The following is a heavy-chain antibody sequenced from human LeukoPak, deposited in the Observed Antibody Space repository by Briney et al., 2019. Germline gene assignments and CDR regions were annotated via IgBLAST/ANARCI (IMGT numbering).Heavy chain of an antibody. CDR1: GYSFTNYW. J-gene: IGHJ4*02. V-gene: IGHV5-51*01. CDR2: IYPGGSDI. CDR3: ARRPELGSSGYMGSYDY. Sequence: GESLKISCKGSGYSFTNYWIGWVRQMPGRGLEWMGIIYPGGSDITYSPSFQGQVTISADKSISTAYLHWSSLKASDTAMYYCARRPELGSSGYMGSYDYWGQGTLVTVSS. D-gene: IGHD3-22*01.